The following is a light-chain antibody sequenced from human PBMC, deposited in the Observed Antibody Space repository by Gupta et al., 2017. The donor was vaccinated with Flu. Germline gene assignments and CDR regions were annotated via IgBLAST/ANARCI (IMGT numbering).Light chain of an antibody. J-gene: IGKJ2*01. CDR3: QQAHTVPYF. CDR1: RSINTF. V-gene: IGKV1-39*01. CDR2: SAS. Sequence: IQMTQSPSSLSAYVGDTVTITCRASRSINTFLNWYQQRPGTAPKLLIYSASTLQRGVPSRFSGSGSETAFTLTITSLQREDFATYYCQQAHTVPYFFGQGTKLDI.